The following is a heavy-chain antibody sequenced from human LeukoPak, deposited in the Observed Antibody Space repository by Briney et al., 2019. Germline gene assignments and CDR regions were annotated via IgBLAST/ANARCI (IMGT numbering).Heavy chain of an antibody. CDR1: GFTFSSYT. CDR2: ISSSSSYI. CDR3: ARASGPFDY. Sequence: GGSLRLSCAASGFTFSSYTMNWVRQAPGKGLEWVSSISSSSSYICYADSVKGRFIISRDNAKNSLYLQVNSLRADDTAVYYCARASGPFDYWGQGTLVTVSS. V-gene: IGHV3-21*01. D-gene: IGHD3-10*01. J-gene: IGHJ4*02.